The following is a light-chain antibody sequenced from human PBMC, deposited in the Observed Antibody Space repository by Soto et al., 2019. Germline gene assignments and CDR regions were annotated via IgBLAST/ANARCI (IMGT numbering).Light chain of an antibody. CDR2: DAT. J-gene: IGKJ4*01. Sequence: DFQMTQSPASLSASVGDRVTITCQASQDISDYLNWYQQKPGAAPKLLIHDATNLQAGVPSRFSGSGSGTEFTFTISSLEPEDVETYYCQPYDNIPLTLGGGTKVDIK. CDR3: QPYDNIPLT. CDR1: QDISDY. V-gene: IGKV1-33*01.